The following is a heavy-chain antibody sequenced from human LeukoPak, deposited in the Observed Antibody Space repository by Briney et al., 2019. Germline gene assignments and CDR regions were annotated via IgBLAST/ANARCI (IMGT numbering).Heavy chain of an antibody. V-gene: IGHV3-49*04. CDR3: VRASVVGVTGLPDF. J-gene: IGHJ4*02. CDR1: GFPFKGYA. CDR2: IRNKAYGGTA. D-gene: IGHD3-16*01. Sequence: GALRLSFSASGFPFKGYALNLVRQAPGKGLQLLSFIRNKAYGGTAEYAASVKGRFTISRDDSNSVAYLQMNSLKTEDTAVYFCVRASVVGVTGLPDFWGQGTLVTVSS.